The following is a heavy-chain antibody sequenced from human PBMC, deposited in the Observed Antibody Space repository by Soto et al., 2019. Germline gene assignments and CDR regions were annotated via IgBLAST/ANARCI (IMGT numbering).Heavy chain of an antibody. Sequence: QVQLVQSGAEVKKPGSSVRVSCRTSGGTFSNYAISWVRQAPGQGLEWMGGIMPILGTTSYAQRFQGRVTRSAXEXTXTXXMDLSSLRSEDTAAYYCARSLGGFHCSGGSCHTRVVHGMDVWGQGTTVTVSS. CDR2: IMPILGTT. V-gene: IGHV1-69*11. CDR1: GGTFSNYA. J-gene: IGHJ6*02. D-gene: IGHD2-15*01. CDR3: ARSLGGFHCSGGSCHTRVVHGMDV.